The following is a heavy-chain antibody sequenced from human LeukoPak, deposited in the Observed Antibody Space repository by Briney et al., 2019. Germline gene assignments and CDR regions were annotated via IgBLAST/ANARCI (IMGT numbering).Heavy chain of an antibody. D-gene: IGHD2-2*01. J-gene: IGHJ4*02. Sequence: SETLSLTCTVSAYSISSGYYWGWILQPPGKGLECIGTIYHSGSTYYNPSLKSRVTISVDTSKNQFSLRLSSVTAADTAVYYCARSSRSWSTFDNWGQGTLVTVSS. CDR1: AYSISSGYY. CDR3: ARSSRSWSTFDN. CDR2: IYHSGST. V-gene: IGHV4-38-2*02.